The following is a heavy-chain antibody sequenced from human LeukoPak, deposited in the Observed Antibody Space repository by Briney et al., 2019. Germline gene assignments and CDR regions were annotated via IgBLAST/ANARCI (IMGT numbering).Heavy chain of an antibody. D-gene: IGHD3-22*01. CDR2: TYYKSTWHN. CDR1: GDSFSANA. Sequence: SQTLSLTCDISGDSFSANAWTWIRQSPLRGLEWLGRTYYKSTWHNEYALSLRGRITIRPDTSKNQFSLHLTSVTPDDTAVYFCARDIVAGCDSWGQGTLVTVSS. CDR3: ARDIVAGCDS. J-gene: IGHJ4*02. V-gene: IGHV6-1*01.